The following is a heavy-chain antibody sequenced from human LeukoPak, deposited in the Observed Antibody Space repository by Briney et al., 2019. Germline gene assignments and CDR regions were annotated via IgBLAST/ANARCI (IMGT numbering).Heavy chain of an antibody. D-gene: IGHD3-3*01. Sequence: ASVKVSCKASGYTFIGDNIHWVRQAPGQRLEWMGWINPHTGVTDYAQKFQGRVTMTRDTSISTAYMELNRLRSDDTALYYCARGHEISLFGVGYDYWGQGTQVTVSS. V-gene: IGHV1-2*02. J-gene: IGHJ4*02. CDR3: ARGHEISLFGVGYDY. CDR2: INPHTGVT. CDR1: GYTFIGDN.